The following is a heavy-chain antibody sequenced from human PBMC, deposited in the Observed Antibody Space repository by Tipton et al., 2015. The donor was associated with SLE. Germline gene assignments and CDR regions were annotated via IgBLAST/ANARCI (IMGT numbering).Heavy chain of an antibody. D-gene: IGHD3-9*01. CDR2: IYYSGST. CDR3: ANYDILTGYLGY. CDR1: GGSISSYY. V-gene: IGHV4-59*01. Sequence: TLSLTCTVSGGSISSYYWSWIRQPPGKGLEWIGYIYYSGSTNYNPSLKSRVTISVDTSKNQFSLKLSSVTAADTAAYYCANYDILTGYLGYWGQGTLITVS. J-gene: IGHJ4*02.